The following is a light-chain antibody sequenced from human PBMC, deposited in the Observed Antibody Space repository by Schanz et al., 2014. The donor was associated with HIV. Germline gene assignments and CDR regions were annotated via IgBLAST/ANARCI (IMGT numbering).Light chain of an antibody. CDR1: SSDVGYYKY. CDR3: SSFTTSSTWV. Sequence: QSALTQPASVSGSPGQSITISCTGTSSDVGYYKYVSWYQQHPGKAPKVVVYGVFDRPSGVSNRFSGSKSGNTASLTIFDLQPEDEADYYCSSFTTSSTWVFGGGTKLTVL. CDR2: GVF. J-gene: IGLJ3*02. V-gene: IGLV2-14*03.